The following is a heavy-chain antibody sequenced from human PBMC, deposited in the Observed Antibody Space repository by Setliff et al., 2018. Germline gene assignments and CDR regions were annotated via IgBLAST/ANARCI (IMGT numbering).Heavy chain of an antibody. V-gene: IGHV1-46*01. CDR1: GYTFTSYY. J-gene: IGHJ6*03. CDR2: INPSGGST. Sequence: ASVKVSCKASGYTFTSYYMHWVRQAPGQGLEWMGIINPSGGSTSYAQKFQGRVTMTRDTSTSTVYMELSSLRSEDTAMYYCARAIPPEVPTGPYYMDVWGKGTTVTVS. D-gene: IGHD1-1*01. CDR3: ARAIPPEVPTGPYYMDV.